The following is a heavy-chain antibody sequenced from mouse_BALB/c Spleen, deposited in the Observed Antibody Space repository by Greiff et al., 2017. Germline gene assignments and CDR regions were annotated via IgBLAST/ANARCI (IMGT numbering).Heavy chain of an antibody. J-gene: IGHJ4*01. V-gene: IGHV14-3*02. Sequence: VQLQQSGAELVKPGASVKLSCTASGFNIKDTYMHWVKQRPEQGLEWIGRIDPANGNTKYDPKFQGKATITADTSSNTPYLQLSSLTSEDTAVYYCARGDSYYFYAMDYWGQGTSVTVSS. CDR2: IDPANGNT. CDR1: GFNIKDTY. D-gene: IGHD2-12*01. CDR3: ARGDSYYFYAMDY.